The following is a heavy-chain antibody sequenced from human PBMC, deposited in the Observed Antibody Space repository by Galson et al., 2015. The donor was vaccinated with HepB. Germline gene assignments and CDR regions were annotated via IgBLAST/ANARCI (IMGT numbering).Heavy chain of an antibody. CDR1: GDSVSSTSAA. CDR3: ARDREISMVRGIIMGLPPGRVDP. D-gene: IGHD3-10*01. J-gene: IGHJ5*02. Sequence: CAISGDSVSSTSAAWNWIRQSPSRGLEWLGRTYYRSKWYNDYAVSVKSRITINPDTSKNQFSLQLNSVTPEDTAVYYCARDREISMVRGIIMGLPPGRVDPWGPGTLGTVSP. V-gene: IGHV6-1*01. CDR2: TYYRSKWYN.